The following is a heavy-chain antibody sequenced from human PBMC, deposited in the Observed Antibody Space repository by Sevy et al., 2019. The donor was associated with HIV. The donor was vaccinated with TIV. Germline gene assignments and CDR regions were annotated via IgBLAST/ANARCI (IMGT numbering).Heavy chain of an antibody. J-gene: IGHJ4*02. CDR2: ISANNGIT. CDR1: GYTFSNYG. Sequence: APVKVSCTASGYTFSNYGISWVRQAPGQGLEWMGCISANNGITNYAQNLQDRVTMTTDTSTSTAYMELKSLRPDDTAVYYCARGDISGWSDYWGQGTLVTVSS. CDR3: ARGDISGWSDY. V-gene: IGHV1-18*01. D-gene: IGHD6-19*01.